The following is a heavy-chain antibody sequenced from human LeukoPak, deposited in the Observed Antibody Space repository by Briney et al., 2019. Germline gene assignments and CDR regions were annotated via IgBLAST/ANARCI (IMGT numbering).Heavy chain of an antibody. D-gene: IGHD3-22*01. J-gene: IGHJ4*02. Sequence: PGGSLRLSCAASGFTFSDFYMTWIRQAPGKGLEWVSYTSNRGSTIHYADSVRGRFTISRDNAKKSLYLQMNSLRAEDTAVYYCARSADRSGYFREITLYYFDYWGQGTLVTVSS. CDR3: ARSADRSGYFREITLYYFDY. CDR1: GFTFSDFY. CDR2: TSNRGSTI. V-gene: IGHV3-11*01.